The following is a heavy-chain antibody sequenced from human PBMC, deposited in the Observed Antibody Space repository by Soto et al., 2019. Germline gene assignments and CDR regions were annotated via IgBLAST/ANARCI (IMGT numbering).Heavy chain of an antibody. CDR2: ISYDGNNK. CDR3: AKNGYSSGWYGDY. J-gene: IGHJ4*02. V-gene: IGHV3-30*18. D-gene: IGHD6-19*01. Sequence: QVQLVESGGGVVQPGRSLRLSCAASGFTFRTNAMHWVRQAPGKGLEWVAVISYDGNNKYYADSVKGRFTTSRDNSKNTLYLQMNSLRAEDTAVYYCAKNGYSSGWYGDYWGQGTLVTVSS. CDR1: GFTFRTNA.